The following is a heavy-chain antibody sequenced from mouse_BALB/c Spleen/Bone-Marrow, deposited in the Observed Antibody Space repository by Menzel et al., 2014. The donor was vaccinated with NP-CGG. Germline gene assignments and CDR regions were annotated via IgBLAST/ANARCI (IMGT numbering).Heavy chain of an antibody. CDR2: ISNGGGST. J-gene: IGHJ4*01. D-gene: IGHD2-4*01. CDR3: ARPTIYYDYDGYAMDY. CDR1: GFTFSDCY. Sequence: EVKLVESGGGLVQPGGSLKLSCATSGFTFSDCYMYWVRQTPEKRLEWVAYISNGGGSTYYPDTVKGRFTISRDNAKNTLYLQMSRLKSEDTAMYYCARPTIYYDYDGYAMDYWGQGTSVTVSS. V-gene: IGHV5-12*02.